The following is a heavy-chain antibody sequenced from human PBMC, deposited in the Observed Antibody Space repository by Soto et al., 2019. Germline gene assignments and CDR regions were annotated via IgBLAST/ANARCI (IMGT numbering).Heavy chain of an antibody. J-gene: IGHJ4*02. Sequence: SETLSLTCSVSAGSISSNYWSWIRQPAGKRLEWVGRIYTSGSTNYNPSLKSRVTMSIDTSKNQFSLNLNSVTAADTAVYYCVRSPQYSSGWNGGFDYWGQGTLVTVSS. CDR2: IYTSGST. CDR1: AGSISSNY. D-gene: IGHD6-19*01. V-gene: IGHV4-4*07. CDR3: VRSPQYSSGWNGGFDY.